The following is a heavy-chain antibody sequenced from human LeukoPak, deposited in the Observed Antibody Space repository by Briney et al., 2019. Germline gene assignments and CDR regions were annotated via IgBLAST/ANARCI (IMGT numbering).Heavy chain of an antibody. Sequence: ASVKVSCKASGYTFTNYAVNWGRQAPGQGLEWMGWINTNTGNPTYAQAFTGRFVFSLDPSVSTAYLQISSLEAEDTAVYYCARVRYGNNLDFDYWGQGTLVTVSS. J-gene: IGHJ4*02. CDR1: GYTFTNYA. D-gene: IGHD5-24*01. V-gene: IGHV7-4-1*02. CDR2: INTNTGNP. CDR3: ARVRYGNNLDFDY.